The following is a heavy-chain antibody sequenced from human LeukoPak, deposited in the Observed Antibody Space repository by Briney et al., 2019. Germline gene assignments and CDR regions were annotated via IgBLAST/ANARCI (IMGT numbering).Heavy chain of an antibody. V-gene: IGHV3-30*04. J-gene: IGHJ4*02. CDR1: GFTFSSYA. Sequence: GGSLRLSCAASGFTFSSYAMHWVRQAPGKGLEWVAVISYDGSNKYYADSVKGRFTISRDNSKNTLYLQMNSLRAEDTAVYYCARDARVVATLDYWGQETLVTVSS. CDR2: ISYDGSNK. CDR3: ARDARVVATLDY. D-gene: IGHD5-12*01.